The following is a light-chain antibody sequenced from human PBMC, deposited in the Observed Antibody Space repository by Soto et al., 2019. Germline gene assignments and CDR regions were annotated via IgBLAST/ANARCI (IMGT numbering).Light chain of an antibody. J-gene: IGKJ3*01. V-gene: IGKV1-27*01. Sequence: DIQMTQSPSSLSASVGDRVTITCRASQGISNYLAWYQQKPGKVPKLLIYAASTLQSGVPSRFSGSGSGIHFTINIRIVEAEYVVSHSCQKYNSAPFTFGPGTKVDI. CDR1: QGISNY. CDR2: AAS. CDR3: QKYNSAPFT.